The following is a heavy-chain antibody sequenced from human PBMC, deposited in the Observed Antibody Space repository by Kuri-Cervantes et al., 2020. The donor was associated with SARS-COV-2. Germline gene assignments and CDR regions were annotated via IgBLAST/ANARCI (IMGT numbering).Heavy chain of an antibody. J-gene: IGHJ4*02. V-gene: IGHV4-59*05. Sequence: GSLRLSCTVSGGSISSHYWSWIRQPPGKGLEWIGSIYYSGSTYYNPSLKSRVTISVDTSKNQFSLKLSSVTAADTAVYYCARVSYDILTGYYLSPTFDYWGQGTLVTVSS. CDR1: GGSISSHY. D-gene: IGHD3-9*01. CDR2: IYYSGST. CDR3: ARVSYDILTGYYLSPTFDY.